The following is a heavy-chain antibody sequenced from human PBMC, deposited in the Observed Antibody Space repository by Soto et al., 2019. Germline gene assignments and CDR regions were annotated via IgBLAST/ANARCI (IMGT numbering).Heavy chain of an antibody. D-gene: IGHD3-10*01. J-gene: IGHJ3*02. CDR1: GGTFSSYA. V-gene: IGHV1-69*13. Sequence: SVKVSCKASGGTFSSYAISWVRQAPGQGLEWMGGIIPIFGTANYAQKFQGRVTIAADESTSTAYMELSSLRSEDTAVYYCARGRVVRGVMKDAFDIWGQGTMVTVSS. CDR3: ARGRVVRGVMKDAFDI. CDR2: IIPIFGTA.